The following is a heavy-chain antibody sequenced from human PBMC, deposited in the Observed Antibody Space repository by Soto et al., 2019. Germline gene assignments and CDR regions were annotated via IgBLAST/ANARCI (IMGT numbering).Heavy chain of an antibody. CDR1: GFTFSSYW. CDR2: ISGSGGST. CDR3: AKGSFELRYFDWLAFYGMDV. V-gene: IGHV3-23*01. J-gene: IGHJ6*02. Sequence: PGGSLRLSCAASGFTFSSYWMSWVRQAPGKGLEWASAISGSGGSTYYADSVKGRFTISRDNSKNTLYLQMNSLRAEDTAVYYWAKGSFELRYFDWLAFYGMDVWGQGTTVTVSS. D-gene: IGHD3-9*01.